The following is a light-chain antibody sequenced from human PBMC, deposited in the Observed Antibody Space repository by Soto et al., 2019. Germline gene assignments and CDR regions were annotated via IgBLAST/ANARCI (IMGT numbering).Light chain of an antibody. J-gene: IGKJ1*01. V-gene: IGKV1-5*03. CDR1: QSISSW. Sequence: DIQMTQSPSTLSASVGDRVTITCRASQSISSWLAWYQQKPGKAPKLLIHMASNLESGVPSRFSGSGSGTEFTLTISGLQPDDFATYYCQQYNSYSRTFGQGTKVEIK. CDR3: QQYNSYSRT. CDR2: MAS.